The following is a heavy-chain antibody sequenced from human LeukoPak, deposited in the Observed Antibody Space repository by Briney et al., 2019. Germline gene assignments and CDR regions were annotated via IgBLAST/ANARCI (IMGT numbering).Heavy chain of an antibody. CDR3: ARDFARYYDFWSGYYMEGFDY. CDR1: GGSISSYY. V-gene: IGHV4-38-2*02. D-gene: IGHD3-3*01. J-gene: IGHJ4*02. CDR2: IYHSGST. Sequence: SETLSLTCTVSGGSISSYYWGWIRQPPGKGLEWIGSIYHSGSTYYNPSLKSRVTISVDTSKNQFSLKLSSVTAADTAVYYCARDFARYYDFWSGYYMEGFDYWGQGTLVTVSS.